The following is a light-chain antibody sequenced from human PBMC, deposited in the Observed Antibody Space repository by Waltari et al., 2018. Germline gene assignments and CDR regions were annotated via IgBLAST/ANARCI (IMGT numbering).Light chain of an antibody. CDR1: YSNIGNND. V-gene: IGLV1-51*01. J-gene: IGLJ2*01. CDR2: NND. CDR3: ATWDTSLSAGRI. Sequence: QSVLTQPPSVSAAPGQKVTISCSGSYSNIGNNDVCWYRQLPGTAPELLIYNNDKRPSGIPDRFPGSKSGTSATLDITGLQTGDEAEYYCATWDTSLSAGRIFGGGTKLSVL.